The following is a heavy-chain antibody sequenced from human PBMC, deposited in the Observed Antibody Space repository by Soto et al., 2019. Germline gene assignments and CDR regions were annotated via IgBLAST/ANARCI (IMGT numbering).Heavy chain of an antibody. V-gene: IGHV4-38-2*02. CDR3: ARDLSSGYESYYFDY. CDR2: IDYSGRT. Sequence: KPSETLSLTCSVSGYLISSGDYWGWVRQTPGKGLEWLGSIDYSGRTYKNPSLKSRVSASVDMSKNQFSLNLRSVTAADTAVYFCARDLSSGYESYYFDYGGPGTMVNV. D-gene: IGHD3-22*01. CDR1: GYLISSGDY. J-gene: IGHJ4*02.